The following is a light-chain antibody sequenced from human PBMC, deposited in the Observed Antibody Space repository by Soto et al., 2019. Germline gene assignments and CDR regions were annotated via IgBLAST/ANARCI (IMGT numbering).Light chain of an antibody. V-gene: IGKV1-27*01. CDR1: QGIRNY. CDR3: QKYSGPPYT. Sequence: DIPMTQSPSSLSASVGDRVTITCRASQGIRNYLAWYQQKPGKVPKLLIYAASILQSGVPSRFRGSGSGTDFTLTISSLQPEDVATYYCQKYSGPPYTFGQGTNREIK. J-gene: IGKJ2*01. CDR2: AAS.